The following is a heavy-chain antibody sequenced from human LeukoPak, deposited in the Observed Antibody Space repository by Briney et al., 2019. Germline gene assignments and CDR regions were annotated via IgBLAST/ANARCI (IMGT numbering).Heavy chain of an antibody. Sequence: GGSLRLSCAASGFTFSSYGKHWVRQAPGKGLEWVSAISGSGGSTYYADSVKGRFTISRDNSKNTLYLQMNSLRAEDTAVYYCAKSEGYCSSTSCPGYFQHWGQGTLVTVSS. CDR1: GFTFSSYG. D-gene: IGHD2-2*01. V-gene: IGHV3-23*01. CDR2: ISGSGGST. CDR3: AKSEGYCSSTSCPGYFQH. J-gene: IGHJ1*01.